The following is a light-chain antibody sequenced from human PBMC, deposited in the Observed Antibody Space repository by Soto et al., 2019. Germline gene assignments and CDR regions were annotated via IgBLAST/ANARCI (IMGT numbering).Light chain of an antibody. CDR2: AAS. Sequence: DIQMTQSPSSLSASVGDRVTITCRACQGIGNHLGWYQQTPGKVPKSMVYAASSLPTGVPSRFSGSGSGTEFTLTISSLQPDDFATDDCLQHYTHPWTCGQGTKVYIK. CDR1: QGIGNH. V-gene: IGKV1-17*01. J-gene: IGKJ1*01. CDR3: LQHYTHPWT.